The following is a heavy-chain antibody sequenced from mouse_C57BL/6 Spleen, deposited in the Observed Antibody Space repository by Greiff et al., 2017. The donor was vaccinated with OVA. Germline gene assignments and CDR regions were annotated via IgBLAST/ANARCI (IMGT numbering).Heavy chain of an antibody. D-gene: IGHD2-5*01. CDR1: GFTFSSYA. V-gene: IGHV5-9-1*02. CDR2: ISSGGDYI. CDR3: TREGYSNYL. J-gene: IGHJ3*01. Sequence: EVMLVESGAGLVKPGGSLKLSCAASGFTFSSYAMSWVRQTPEKRLEWVAYISSGGDYIYYADTVKGRFTISRDNARNTLYLQMSSLKSEDTAMYYCTREGYSNYLWGQGTLVTVSA.